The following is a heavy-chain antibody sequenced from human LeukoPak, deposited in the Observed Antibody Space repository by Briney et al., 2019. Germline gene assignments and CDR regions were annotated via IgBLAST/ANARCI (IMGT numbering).Heavy chain of an antibody. J-gene: IGHJ4*02. CDR3: AKDRDSSSWYLGSCFGDS. V-gene: IGHV3-53*01. CDR1: GFTVSSNY. D-gene: IGHD6-13*01. Sequence: PGGSLRLSCAASGFTVSSNYMSWARHAPGKGLEWVSVIYSGGSTYYADPVKARFTISRDNSKNTLYLQMNSRRAEDTAVYYCAKDRDSSSWYLGSCFGDSWGGGTLVTVS. CDR2: IYSGGST.